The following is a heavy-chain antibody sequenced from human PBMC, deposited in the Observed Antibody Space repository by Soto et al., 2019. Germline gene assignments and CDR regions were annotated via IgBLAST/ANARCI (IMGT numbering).Heavy chain of an antibody. CDR3: AKDWDLLRAFDL. Sequence: GGSLRLSCAASGFTFSSYAMSWVRQAPGKGLEWVSGISASGGRTYYADSVKGRFTISRDNSKNTMYLQMDSLRVEDTAVYKCAKDWDLLRAFDLWGQGTMVTVSS. CDR2: ISASGGRT. J-gene: IGHJ3*01. D-gene: IGHD1-26*01. CDR1: GFTFSSYA. V-gene: IGHV3-23*01.